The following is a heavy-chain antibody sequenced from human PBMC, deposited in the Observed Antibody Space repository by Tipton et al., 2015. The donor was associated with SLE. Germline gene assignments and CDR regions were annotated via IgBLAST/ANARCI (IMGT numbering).Heavy chain of an antibody. J-gene: IGHJ3*02. CDR3: ARGAGTYDI. CDR1: GGSFSGYY. CDR2: IKHSGST. Sequence: TLSLTCAVYGGSFSGYYWSWIRQPPGKGLDGIGEIKHSGSTNYNRSLKSRVTISVDTSKNQLSLKLSSVTAAEPAVYYCARGAGTYDIWGQGTMVTVSS. D-gene: IGHD6-19*01. V-gene: IGHV4-34*01.